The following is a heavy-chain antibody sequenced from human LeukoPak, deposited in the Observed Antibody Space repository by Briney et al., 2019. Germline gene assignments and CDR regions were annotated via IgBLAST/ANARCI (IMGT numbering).Heavy chain of an antibody. D-gene: IGHD1-7*01. V-gene: IGHV4-34*01. CDR2: INHSGIT. J-gene: IGHJ4*02. CDR3: AGARLTGTTPDFDY. CDR1: GGSFSGYY. Sequence: SETLSLTCAVYGGSFSGYYWTWIRQPPGKGLEWIGEINHSGITNYNPSLKSRVTMSGDTARNQFSLKLSFVTAADTAVYYCAGARLTGTTPDFDYWGQGTLVTVSS.